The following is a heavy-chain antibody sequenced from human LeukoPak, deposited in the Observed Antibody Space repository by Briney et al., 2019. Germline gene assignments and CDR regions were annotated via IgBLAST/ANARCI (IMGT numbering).Heavy chain of an antibody. CDR3: ARSYSSSDHYYYYGMDV. CDR1: GGSISSSSYY. J-gene: IGHJ6*02. V-gene: IGHV4-39*01. Sequence: PSETLSLTCTVSGGSISSSSYYWGRIRQPPGKGLEWIGSIYYSGSTYYNPSLKSRVTISVDTSKNQFSLKLSSVTAADTAMYYCARSYSSSDHYYYYGMDVWGQGTTVTVSS. CDR2: IYYSGST. D-gene: IGHD6-13*01.